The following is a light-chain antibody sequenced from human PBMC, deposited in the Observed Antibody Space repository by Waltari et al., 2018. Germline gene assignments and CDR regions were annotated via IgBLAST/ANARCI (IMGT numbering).Light chain of an antibody. CDR3: QQYSSSVMYT. J-gene: IGKJ2*01. Sequence: FLTQAPDTLSLSPGERATLSCRASQSVSRSRLTWYQHKPGQAPRLLMYAASHRATGIPDRFSGSGSGTDFSLSISRVEPEDFAVYYCQQYSSSVMYTFGQGTKLEIK. CDR1: QSVSRSR. CDR2: AAS. V-gene: IGKV3-20*01.